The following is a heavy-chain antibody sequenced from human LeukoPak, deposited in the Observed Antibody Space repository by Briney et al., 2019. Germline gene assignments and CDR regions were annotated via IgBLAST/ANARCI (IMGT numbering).Heavy chain of an antibody. J-gene: IGHJ4*02. CDR1: GYTFTGYY. D-gene: IGHD6-13*01. CDR2: ISTYNDNT. V-gene: IGHV1-18*04. CDR3: ARDTISSSWYFDY. Sequence: ASVKVSCKASGYTFTGYYMHWVRQAPGQGLEWMGWISTYNDNTKYAQKLQGRVTMTTDTSTSTAYMEMRSLRAEDTAVYYCARDTISSSWYFDYWGQGTLVTVPS.